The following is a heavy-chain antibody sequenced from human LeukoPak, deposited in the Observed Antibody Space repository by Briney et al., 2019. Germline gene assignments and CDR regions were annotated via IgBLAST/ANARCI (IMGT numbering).Heavy chain of an antibody. V-gene: IGHV4-38-2*01. CDR2: IYHSGST. CDR3: ARHGVLRFLEWFHWFDP. Sequence: SETLSLTCAVSGYSISSGYYWGWIRQPPGKGLEWIGSIYHSGSTYYNPSLKSRVTISVGTSKNQFSLKLSSVTAADTAVYYCARHGVLRFLEWFHWFDPWGQGTLVTVSS. CDR1: GYSISSGYY. D-gene: IGHD3-3*01. J-gene: IGHJ5*02.